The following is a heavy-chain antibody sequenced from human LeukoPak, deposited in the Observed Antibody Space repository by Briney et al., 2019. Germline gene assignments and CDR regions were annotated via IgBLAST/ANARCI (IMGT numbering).Heavy chain of an antibody. J-gene: IGHJ4*02. V-gene: IGHV3-30*04. D-gene: IGHD6-19*01. CDR3: VGGSGGF. Sequence: GGSLRLSCAASGFTFTSYAMHRVLQAPAKGLEWVAVISHDGSNKYYADSVKGRFTISRDTSKNTLYLQMHSLRADDTAMYYCVGGSGGFWGQGTLVTVS. CDR1: GFTFTSYA. CDR2: ISHDGSNK.